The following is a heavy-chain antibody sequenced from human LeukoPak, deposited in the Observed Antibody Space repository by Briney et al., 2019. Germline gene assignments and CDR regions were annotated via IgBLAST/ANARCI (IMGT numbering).Heavy chain of an antibody. V-gene: IGHV3-48*02. D-gene: IGHD2-2*01. CDR3: ARGGVVVPAAMGFDP. Sequence: GGSLRLSCAASGFTFSSYGINWVRQAPGKGLEWVSYISSSSSTIYYADSVKGRFTISRDNAKNSLYLQMNSLRDEDTAVYYCARGGVVVPAAMGFDPWGQGTLVTVSS. CDR1: GFTFSSYG. CDR2: ISSSSSTI. J-gene: IGHJ5*02.